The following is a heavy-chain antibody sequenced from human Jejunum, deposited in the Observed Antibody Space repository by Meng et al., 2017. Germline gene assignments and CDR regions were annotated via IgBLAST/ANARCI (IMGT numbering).Heavy chain of an antibody. CDR3: ARVNWTSSYWYFDL. D-gene: IGHD1-1*01. V-gene: IGHV4-31*01. Sequence: LQESGPGLVKHSQTLSLTCTVSGASMSSGNYYWTWIRQHPGKGLEWIGYIYYSGSTYYNPSLQSLVTISIDMSENQFSLKLTSVTAADTAVYYCARVNWTSSYWYFDLWGRGTLVTVSS. CDR2: IYYSGST. CDR1: GASMSSGNYY. J-gene: IGHJ2*01.